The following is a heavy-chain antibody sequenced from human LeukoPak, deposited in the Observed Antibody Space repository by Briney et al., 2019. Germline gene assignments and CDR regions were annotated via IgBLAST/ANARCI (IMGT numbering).Heavy chain of an antibody. J-gene: IGHJ5*02. D-gene: IGHD6-13*01. CDR1: GGSISSHY. CDR2: IYYSGST. Sequence: KASETLSLTCTVSGGSISSHYWSWIRQPPGKGLEWIGYIYYSGSTNYNPSLKSRVTISVDTSKNQFSLKLSSVTAADTAVYYCARDGGSSWYGGWFDPWGQGTLVTVSS. V-gene: IGHV4-59*11. CDR3: ARDGGSSWYGGWFDP.